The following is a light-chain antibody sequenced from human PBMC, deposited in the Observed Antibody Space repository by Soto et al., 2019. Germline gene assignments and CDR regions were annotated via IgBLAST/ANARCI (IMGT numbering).Light chain of an antibody. Sequence: IQLTQSPSSLSASVGDRVTITCRASQGISSFLAWYQQKPGKAPKLLIYGASTLQSGVPSRFSGSGSGTDFTLTIGSLQPEYCATYYCQQLNSFPIPFGPGTKVDIK. CDR2: GAS. CDR1: QGISSF. V-gene: IGKV1-9*01. CDR3: QQLNSFPIP. J-gene: IGKJ3*01.